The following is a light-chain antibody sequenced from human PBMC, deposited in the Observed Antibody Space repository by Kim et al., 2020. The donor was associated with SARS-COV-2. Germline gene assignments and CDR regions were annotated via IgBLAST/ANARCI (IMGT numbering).Light chain of an antibody. CDR3: AAWDDSLSGPV. J-gene: IGLJ1*01. CDR2: RSD. CDR1: TSNIGSNY. V-gene: IGLV1-47*01. Sequence: ELTQPPSASGTPGQRVTISCSGSTSNIGSNYVYWYQQLPGTAPKLLIYRSDQRPSGVPDRFSGSKSGTSASLAISGLRSEDEADYHCAAWDDSLSGPVFGTGTKVTVL.